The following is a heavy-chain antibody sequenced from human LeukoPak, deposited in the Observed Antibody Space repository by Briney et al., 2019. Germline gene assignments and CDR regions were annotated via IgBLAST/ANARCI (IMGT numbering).Heavy chain of an antibody. J-gene: IGHJ4*02. CDR2: IKHSENT. CDR3: ARNFDSSGYYLAY. V-gene: IGHV4-34*01. Sequence: PSETLSLTCAVYGGSFSGYYWSWLRQPPGKGPEWIGEINYSENTNWIGEIKHSENTNYNPSLKSRVTISVDTSKNQFSLQLRSVTAADTAVYYCARNFDSSGYYLAYWGQGNLVTVSS. CDR1: GGSFSGYY. D-gene: IGHD3-22*01.